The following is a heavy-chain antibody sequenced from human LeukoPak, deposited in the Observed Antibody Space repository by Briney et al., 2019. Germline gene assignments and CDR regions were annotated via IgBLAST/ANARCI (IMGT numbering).Heavy chain of an antibody. Sequence: PSETLSLTCTVSGYSISSGYYWGWIRQPPGKGLEWVGSIYHSGSTYYNPSLKGRVTISVDTSKNQFSLKLSSVTAADTAVYYCARDGGVAVAGFIPRGDYWGQGTLVTVSS. CDR3: ARDGGVAVAGFIPRGDY. J-gene: IGHJ4*02. V-gene: IGHV4-38-2*02. CDR2: IYHSGST. D-gene: IGHD6-19*01. CDR1: GYSISSGYY.